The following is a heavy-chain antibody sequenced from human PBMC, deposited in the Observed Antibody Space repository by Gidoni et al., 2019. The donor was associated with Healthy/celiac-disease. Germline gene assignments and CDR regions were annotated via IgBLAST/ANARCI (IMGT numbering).Heavy chain of an antibody. CDR3: ARHAPRLTIRPVEIAY. CDR1: GGSISSCY. V-gene: IGHV4-59*08. Sequence: QVPLQESGPGLVKPSETLSLTCTVAGGSISSCYWSWIRQPPGKGREWLGYIYSSGSTNYNPSLTSRVTISVDTSTNQFSLKLTSVTAADPAVYSCARHAPRLTIRPVEIAYCGQGTLVPVSS. D-gene: IGHD2-21*01. J-gene: IGHJ4*02. CDR2: IYSSGST.